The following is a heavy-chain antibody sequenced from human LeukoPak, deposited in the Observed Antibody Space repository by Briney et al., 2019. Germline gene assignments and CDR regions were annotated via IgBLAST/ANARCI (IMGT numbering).Heavy chain of an antibody. CDR3: AKQTHAAAGKHSFDY. CDR1: GFTFGDYA. CDR2: IRWNSGSI. V-gene: IGHV3-9*03. J-gene: IGHJ4*02. D-gene: IGHD6-13*01. Sequence: PGGSLRLSCAASGFTFGDYAMHWVRQAPGKGLEWVSGIRWNSGSIGYADSVKGRFTISRDNAKNSLYLQMNSLRAEDMALYYCAKQTHAAAGKHSFDYWGQGTLVTVSS.